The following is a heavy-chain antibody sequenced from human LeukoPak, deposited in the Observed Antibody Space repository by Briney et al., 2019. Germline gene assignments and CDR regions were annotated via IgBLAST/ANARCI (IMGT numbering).Heavy chain of an antibody. CDR1: GFTFSSYE. J-gene: IGHJ4*02. CDR2: ISSSGSTI. Sequence: GGSLRLSCAASGFTFSSYEMNWVRQAPGEGLEWVSYISSSGSTIYYADSVKGRFTISRDNAKNSLYLQMNSLRAEDTAVYYCARDYPDFDCWGQGTLVTVSS. CDR3: ARDYPDFDC. V-gene: IGHV3-48*03.